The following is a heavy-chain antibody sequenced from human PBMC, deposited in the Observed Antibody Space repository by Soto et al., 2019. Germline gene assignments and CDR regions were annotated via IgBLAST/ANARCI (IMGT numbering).Heavy chain of an antibody. CDR2: IYPGDSDT. D-gene: IGHD6-13*01. CDR3: ARLSIAAAGGDWFDP. V-gene: IGHV5-51*01. Sequence: GESLKIFCKGSGYSFTSYWIGWVRQMPGEGLEWMGIIYPGDSDTRYSPSFQGQATISADKSISTAYLQWSSLKASDTAMYYCARLSIAAAGGDWFDPWGQGTLVTVSS. J-gene: IGHJ5*02. CDR1: GYSFTSYW.